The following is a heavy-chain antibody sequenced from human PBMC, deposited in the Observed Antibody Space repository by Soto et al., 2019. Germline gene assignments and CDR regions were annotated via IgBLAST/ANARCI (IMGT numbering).Heavy chain of an antibody. CDR2: INQSGST. CDR3: ATRDSYSGMDF. CDR1: GGAFSGYH. J-gene: IGHJ6*02. Sequence: SETLSLTCGVYGGAFSGYHWSWIRQAPGKGLEWIGEINQSGSTNYSPSLKSRVTMSVDTSKKQFSLKLNSVTAADTALYYCATRDSYSGMDFWGQGTTVTVSS. V-gene: IGHV4-34*01.